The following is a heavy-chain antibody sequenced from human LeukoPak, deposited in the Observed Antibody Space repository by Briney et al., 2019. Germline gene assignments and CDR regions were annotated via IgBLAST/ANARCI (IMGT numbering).Heavy chain of an antibody. CDR1: GFTFSDYG. CDR3: ARGTRAYYTVMDV. Sequence: GGTLRLSCEASGFTFSDYGIHWVRQTPDKALEWGALSWYDGSKAYYADSVKGRFTVSRDNSKNSLYLQMDSLRAGDTAVYYCARGTRAYYTVMDVWGQGTTVTVSS. J-gene: IGHJ6*02. V-gene: IGHV3-33*01. CDR2: SWYDGSKA. D-gene: IGHD2-2*02.